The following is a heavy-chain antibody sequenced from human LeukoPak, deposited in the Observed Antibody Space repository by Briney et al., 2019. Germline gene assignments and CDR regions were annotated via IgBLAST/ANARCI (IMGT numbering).Heavy chain of an antibody. CDR3: ARDRVVVVPAAIPAYYYYGMDV. J-gene: IGHJ6*02. Sequence: PSGTLSLTCTVSGGSVSSGGYYWSWIRQHPGKGLEWIGYIYYSGSTYYNPSLKSRVTISVDTSKNQFSLKLSSVTAADTAVYYCARDRVVVVPAAIPAYYYYGMDVWGQGATVTVSS. CDR1: GGSVSSGGYY. D-gene: IGHD2-2*01. CDR2: IYYSGST. V-gene: IGHV4-31*03.